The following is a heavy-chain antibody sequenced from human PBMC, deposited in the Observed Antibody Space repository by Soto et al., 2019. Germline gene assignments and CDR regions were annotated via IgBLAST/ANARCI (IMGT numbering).Heavy chain of an antibody. CDR3: ARGNVVAIDY. Sequence: SETLSLTCTVSGGSITNYYWSWIRQSPGKGLEWIGYTYHSGSTYYNPSLKSRVTISVDRSKNQFSLKLSSVTAADTAVYYCARGNVVAIDYWGQGTLVTVSS. V-gene: IGHV4-59*12. CDR2: TYHSGST. J-gene: IGHJ4*02. D-gene: IGHD2-21*01. CDR1: GGSITNYY.